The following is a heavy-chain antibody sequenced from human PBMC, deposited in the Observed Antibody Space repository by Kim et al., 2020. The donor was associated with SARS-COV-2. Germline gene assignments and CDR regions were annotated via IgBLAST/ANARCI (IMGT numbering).Heavy chain of an antibody. CDR3: ARGVYQLLSDYYYYMDV. CDR1: GYTFTSYY. J-gene: IGHJ6*03. V-gene: IGHV1-46*01. CDR2: INPSGGST. D-gene: IGHD2-2*01. Sequence: ASVKVSCKASGYTFTSYYMHWVRQAPGQGLEWMGIINPSGGSTSYAQKFQGRVTMTRDTSTSTVYMELSSLRSEDTAVYYCARGVYQLLSDYYYYMDVWGKGTTVTVSS.